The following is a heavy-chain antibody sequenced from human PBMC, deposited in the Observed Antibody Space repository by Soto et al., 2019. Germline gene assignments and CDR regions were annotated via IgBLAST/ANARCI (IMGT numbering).Heavy chain of an antibody. CDR1: GGTFSSYA. J-gene: IGHJ6*02. CDR3: ARTDGAILEWLLSPYYYGMDV. V-gene: IGHV1-69*01. D-gene: IGHD3-3*01. CDR2: IIPIFGTA. Sequence: QVQLVQSGAEVKKPGSSVKVSCKASGGTFSSYAISWVLQAPGQGLEWMGGIIPIFGTANYAQKFQGRVTITALGPTGQVYMELSSVRSEDTAVYYCARTDGAILEWLLSPYYYGMDVCGQGTKVCVSS.